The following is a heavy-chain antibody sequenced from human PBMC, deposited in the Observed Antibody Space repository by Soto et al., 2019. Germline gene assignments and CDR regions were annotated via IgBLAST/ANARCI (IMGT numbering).Heavy chain of an antibody. Sequence: QVQLVESGGGVVQPGRSLRLSCAASGFTFSSYGMHWVRQAPGKGLEWVAVISYDGSNKYYADSVKGRFTISRDNSKNTLYLQMNSLRAEDTAVYYCAKEGLTLRYFDWLASEGLFDYWGQGTLVTVSS. CDR1: GFTFSSYG. V-gene: IGHV3-30*18. J-gene: IGHJ4*02. CDR3: AKEGLTLRYFDWLASEGLFDY. CDR2: ISYDGSNK. D-gene: IGHD3-9*01.